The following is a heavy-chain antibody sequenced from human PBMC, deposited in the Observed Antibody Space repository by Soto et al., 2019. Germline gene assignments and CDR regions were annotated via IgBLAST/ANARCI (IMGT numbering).Heavy chain of an antibody. D-gene: IGHD3-10*01. V-gene: IGHV3-23*01. Sequence: PGGSLRLSCAASGFTFSNYAMNWVRQTPGKGLEWVSAISGSGGSTYYADSVKGRFTISRDNSKNTLYLQMNSLRAEDTAVYYCAKLMVRGVIDDAFDIWGQGTMVTVSS. CDR2: ISGSGGST. CDR3: AKLMVRGVIDDAFDI. CDR1: GFTFSNYA. J-gene: IGHJ3*02.